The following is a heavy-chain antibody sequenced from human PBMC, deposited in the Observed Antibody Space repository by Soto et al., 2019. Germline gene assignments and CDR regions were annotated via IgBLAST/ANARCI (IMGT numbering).Heavy chain of an antibody. J-gene: IGHJ6*03. Sequence: SETLSLTCTVSVGSISSYYWSWIRQPPGKGLEWIGYIYYSGSTNYNPSLKSRVTISVDTSKNQFSLKLSSVTAADTAVYYCARSPSMIEDYYYYMDVWGKGTTVTVSS. V-gene: IGHV4-59*08. CDR2: IYYSGST. CDR3: ARSPSMIEDYYYYMDV. CDR1: VGSISSYY. D-gene: IGHD3-22*01.